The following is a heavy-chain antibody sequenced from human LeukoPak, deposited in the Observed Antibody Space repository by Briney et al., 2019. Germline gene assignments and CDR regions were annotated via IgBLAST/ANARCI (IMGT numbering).Heavy chain of an antibody. Sequence: GGSLRLSCAASGFTFSSYEMNWVRQAPGKGLEWVSYISSSGSTIYYADSVKGRFTISRDNAKNSLYLQMNSLRAEDTAVYYCARETYYYDSSGYYYGSGLGPYFDYWGQGTLVTVSS. CDR1: GFTFSSYE. CDR2: ISSSGSTI. CDR3: ARETYYYDSSGYYYGSGLGPYFDY. J-gene: IGHJ4*02. V-gene: IGHV3-48*03. D-gene: IGHD3-22*01.